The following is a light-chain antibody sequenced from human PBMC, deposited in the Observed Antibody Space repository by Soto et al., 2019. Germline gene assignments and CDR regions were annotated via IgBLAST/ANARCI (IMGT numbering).Light chain of an antibody. CDR1: SGDVGHYNY. Sequence: QSALTQPASVSGSPGQSITISCPGSSGDVGHYNYVFRYQQHQGKAPKLIIYEVTNRPSGVSNHFPGSKSGNTASLIISGLQAEDEADYYCTSYTTGRIWVFRGGTKLTVL. V-gene: IGLV2-14*01. J-gene: IGLJ3*02. CDR3: TSYTTGRIWV. CDR2: EVT.